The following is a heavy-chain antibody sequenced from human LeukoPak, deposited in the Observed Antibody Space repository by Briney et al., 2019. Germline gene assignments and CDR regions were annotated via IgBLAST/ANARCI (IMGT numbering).Heavy chain of an antibody. V-gene: IGHV4-30-4*07. Sequence: PSETLSLTCAVSGGSISSGGYSWSWIRQPPGKGLEWIGYIYYSGSTYYNPSLKSRVTISVDTSKNQFSLKLSSVTAADTAVYYCARAHTVTTFLHWFDPWGQGTLVTVSS. D-gene: IGHD4-11*01. CDR1: GGSISSGGYS. J-gene: IGHJ5*02. CDR3: ARAHTVTTFLHWFDP. CDR2: IYYSGST.